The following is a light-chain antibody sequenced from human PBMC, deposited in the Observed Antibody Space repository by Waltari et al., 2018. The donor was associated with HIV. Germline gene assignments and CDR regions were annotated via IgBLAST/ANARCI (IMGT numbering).Light chain of an antibody. CDR2: AVT. CDR1: SDDVGGYNH. J-gene: IGLJ2*01. CDR3: SSYTRSISVI. Sequence: QSALTQPASVSGSPGQSITITCTGTSDDVGGYNHVAWYQQKIDSPPKLIMAAVTHRPSGVSGRFSGSKSGNTASLTITGLRPDDEAVYFCSSYTRSISVIFGGGTRLIV. V-gene: IGLV2-14*01.